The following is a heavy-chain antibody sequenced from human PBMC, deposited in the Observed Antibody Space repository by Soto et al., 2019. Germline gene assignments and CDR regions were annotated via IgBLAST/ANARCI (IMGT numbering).Heavy chain of an antibody. CDR3: ARYSITMVRGVKAPYYYDSSDKDYYYYYGMDV. CDR1: GYSFTSYW. Sequence: PGLPLKISCKGSGYSFTSYWIGWVRQMPGKGLEWMGIIYPGDSDTRYSPSFQGQVTISADKSISTAYLQWSSLKASDTAMYYCARYSITMVRGVKAPYYYDSSDKDYYYYYGMDVWGQGTTVTVSS. J-gene: IGHJ6*02. D-gene: IGHD3-10*01. CDR2: IYPGDSDT. V-gene: IGHV5-51*01.